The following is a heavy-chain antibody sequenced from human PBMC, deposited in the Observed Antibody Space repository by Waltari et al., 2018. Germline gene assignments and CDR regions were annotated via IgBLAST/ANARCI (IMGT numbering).Heavy chain of an antibody. D-gene: IGHD3-3*01. CDR1: GGTFSSYA. CDR2: NNPIFGTA. J-gene: IGHJ4*02. CDR3: AGDELRSGYLFDY. Sequence: QVQLVQSGAEVKKPGSSVKVSCKASGGTFSSYAISWVRQAPGQGLEWMGGNNPIFGTANHAQKFQGRVTITADGATSTAYMELSSLRSEDTAVYYCAGDELRSGYLFDYWGQGTLVTVSS. V-gene: IGHV1-69*13.